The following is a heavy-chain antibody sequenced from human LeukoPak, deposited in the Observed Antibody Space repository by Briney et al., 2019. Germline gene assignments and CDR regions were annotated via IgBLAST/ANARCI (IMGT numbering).Heavy chain of an antibody. J-gene: IGHJ4*02. CDR2: ISSSSSYI. V-gene: IGHV3-21*01. CDR3: ARDRIVGATIDY. D-gene: IGHD1-26*01. CDR1: GFTFSSYA. Sequence: GGSLRLSCAASGFTFSSYATNWVRQAPGKGLEWVSSISSSSSYIYYADLVKGRFTISRDNAKNSLYLQMNSLRAEDTAVYYCARDRIVGATIDYWGQGTLVTVSS.